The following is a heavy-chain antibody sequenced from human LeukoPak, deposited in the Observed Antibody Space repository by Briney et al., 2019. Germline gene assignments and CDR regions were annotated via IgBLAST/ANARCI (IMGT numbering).Heavy chain of an antibody. CDR2: ISSSGSTI. D-gene: IGHD1-26*01. V-gene: IGHV3-48*03. Sequence: PGGSLRLSCVVSGFTFNSYAMSWVRRAPGKGLEWVSCISSSGSTIYYADSVKGRFTISRDNAKNSLYLQMNSLRAEDTAVYYCARALMGPTADGDYYYYYGRDVGGQGTTVTVSS. J-gene: IGHJ6*02. CDR3: ARALMGPTADGDYYYYYGRDV. CDR1: GFTFNSYA.